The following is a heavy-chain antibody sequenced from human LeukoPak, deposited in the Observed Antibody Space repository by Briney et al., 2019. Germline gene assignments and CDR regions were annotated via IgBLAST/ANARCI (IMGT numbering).Heavy chain of an antibody. Sequence: ASVKVSCKASGYTFTSYGISWVRQAPGQGLEWVGWISAYNGNTNYAQKLQGRVTMTTDTSTSTAYMELRSLRSDDTAVYYCARGSQDSNHYYYYYMDVWGKGTTVTVSS. V-gene: IGHV1-18*01. J-gene: IGHJ6*03. CDR3: ARGSQDSNHYYYYYMDV. CDR2: ISAYNGNT. D-gene: IGHD4-11*01. CDR1: GYTFTSYG.